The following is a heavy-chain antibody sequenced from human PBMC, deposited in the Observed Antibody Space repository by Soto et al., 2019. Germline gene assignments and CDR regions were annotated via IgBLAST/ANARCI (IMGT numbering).Heavy chain of an antibody. J-gene: IGHJ4*02. CDR2: IYYSGST. V-gene: IGHV4-30-4*01. CDR1: GAPISSGDYY. Sequence: PSETLSLTCKVSGAPISSGDYYWSWVRQAPGKGLEWIGYIYYSGSTGYNPSLKTRLSMSVDRSKNQFTLRLTSVTAADTAVYFCATESGSTYGYFDYWGQGTQVTVSS. CDR3: ATESGSTYGYFDY. D-gene: IGHD5-18*01.